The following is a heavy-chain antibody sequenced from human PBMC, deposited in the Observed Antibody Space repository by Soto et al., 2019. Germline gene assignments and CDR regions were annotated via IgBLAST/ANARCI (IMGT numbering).Heavy chain of an antibody. CDR1: GFTFGDYA. J-gene: IGHJ4*02. Sequence: PGGSLRLSCTASGFTFGDYAMSWFRQAPGKGLEWVGFIRSKAYGGTTEYAASVKGRFTISRDDSKSIAYLQMNSLKTEDTAVYYCTSNTYYDFWSGYYMGEYYFDYWGQGTLVTVSS. CDR2: IRSKAYGGTT. V-gene: IGHV3-49*03. CDR3: TSNTYYDFWSGYYMGEYYFDY. D-gene: IGHD3-3*01.